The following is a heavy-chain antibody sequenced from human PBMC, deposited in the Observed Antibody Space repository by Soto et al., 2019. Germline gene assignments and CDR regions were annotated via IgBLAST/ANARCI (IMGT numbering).Heavy chain of an antibody. CDR2: IYYSGST. CDR1: GGSISSSSYY. Sequence: SETLSLTCTVSGGSISSSSYYWGWIRQPPGKGLEWIGSIYYSGSTYYNPSLKSRVTISVDTSKNQFSLKLSSVTAADTAVYYCARRSIAAAGIEWFDPWGQGTLVTVSS. V-gene: IGHV4-39*01. D-gene: IGHD6-13*01. J-gene: IGHJ5*02. CDR3: ARRSIAAAGIEWFDP.